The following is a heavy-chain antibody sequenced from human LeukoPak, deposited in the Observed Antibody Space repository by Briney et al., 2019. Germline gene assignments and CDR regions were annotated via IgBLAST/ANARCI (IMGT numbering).Heavy chain of an antibody. CDR3: ARDSVDIAMEHYFDY. V-gene: IGHV4-39*07. Sequence: SETLSLTCSVSGGSISSSSYYWGWIRQPPGKGLEWIGSIYYSGSTYYNPSLKSRVTISVDTSKNQFSLKLSSVTAADTAVYYCARDSVDIAMEHYFDYWGQGTLVTVSS. CDR1: GGSISSSSYY. J-gene: IGHJ4*02. D-gene: IGHD5-18*01. CDR2: IYYSGST.